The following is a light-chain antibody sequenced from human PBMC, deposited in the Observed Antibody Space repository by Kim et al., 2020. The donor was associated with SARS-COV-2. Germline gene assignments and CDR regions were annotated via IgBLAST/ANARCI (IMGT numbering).Light chain of an antibody. J-gene: IGLJ3*02. Sequence: GKTVTIACTRSSGSIASNYVQWYQQRPGSSPTTVIYEDNQRPSGVPDRFSGSIDSSSNSASLTISGLKTEDEGDYYCQSYDDSSWVFGGGTRLTVL. CDR3: QSYDDSSWV. CDR2: EDN. V-gene: IGLV6-57*01. CDR1: SGSIASNY.